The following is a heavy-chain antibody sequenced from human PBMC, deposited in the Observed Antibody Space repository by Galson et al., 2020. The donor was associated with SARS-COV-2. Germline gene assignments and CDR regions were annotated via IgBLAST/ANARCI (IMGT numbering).Heavy chain of an antibody. CDR3: ARERLEY. D-gene: IGHD1-1*01. J-gene: IGHJ4*02. V-gene: IGHV3-48*04. CDR2: IRSSSGTI. CDR1: GFTFSSYT. Sequence: GESLQISCAASGFTFSSYTMNWVRQAPVKGLELVAYIRSSSGTIYYADSVKGRFTISRDNAKNSLYLQLNSLRVEDTAVYYCARERLEYWGQGTLVTVSS.